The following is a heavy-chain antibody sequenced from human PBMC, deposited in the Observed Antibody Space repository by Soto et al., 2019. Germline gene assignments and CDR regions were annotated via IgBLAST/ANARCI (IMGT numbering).Heavy chain of an antibody. CDR2: ISYDGSNK. CDR1: GFTFSSYG. V-gene: IGHV3-30*18. Sequence: GGSLRLSCAASGFTFSSYGMHWVRQAPGKGLEWVAVISYDGSNKYYADSVKGGFTISRGNSKNTLYLQMNSRMAEDTAVDYCAKDGLRGVAVYYYYGMDVWGQGTTVTVSS. J-gene: IGHJ6*02. CDR3: AKDGLRGVAVYYYYGMDV. D-gene: IGHD3-3*01.